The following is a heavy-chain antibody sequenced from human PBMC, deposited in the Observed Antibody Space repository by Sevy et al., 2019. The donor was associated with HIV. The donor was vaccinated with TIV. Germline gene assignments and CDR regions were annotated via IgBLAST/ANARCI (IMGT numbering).Heavy chain of an antibody. J-gene: IGHJ4*02. V-gene: IGHV3-21*01. D-gene: IGHD2-2*02. Sequence: GGSLRLSCAASGFTFSSYSMNWVRQAPGKGLEWVSSISSSSSYIYYADSVKGRFTISRDNAKNSLYLQMNSLTAEDTAVYYCARDRGDLRYCSSTSCYTDSSFDYWGQGTLVTVSS. CDR1: GFTFSSYS. CDR3: ARDRGDLRYCSSTSCYTDSSFDY. CDR2: ISSSSSYI.